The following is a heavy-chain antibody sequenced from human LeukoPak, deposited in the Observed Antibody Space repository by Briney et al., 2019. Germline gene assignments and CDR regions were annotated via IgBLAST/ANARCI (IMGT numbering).Heavy chain of an antibody. CDR3: AREYQGGDTIDY. J-gene: IGHJ4*02. V-gene: IGHV1-46*01. D-gene: IGHD1-26*01. Sequence: ASVKVSCKASGYTFTSYYMHWVRQAPGQGLEWMGIINPSGGSTSYAQKFQGRVTMTRDMSTSTVYMELSSLRSEDTAVYYCAREYQGGDTIDYWGQGTLVTVSS. CDR2: INPSGGST. CDR1: GYTFTSYY.